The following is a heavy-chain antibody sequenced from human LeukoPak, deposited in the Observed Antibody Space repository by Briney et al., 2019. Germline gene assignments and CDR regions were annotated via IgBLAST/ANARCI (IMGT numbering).Heavy chain of an antibody. CDR3: ARDEGSSWYGCLDY. J-gene: IGHJ4*02. V-gene: IGHV1-3*01. CDR2: INAGNGNT. CDR1: GYTFTSYA. Sequence: ASAKVSCKASGYTFTSYAMHWVRQAPGQRLEWMGWINAGNGNTKYSQKFQGRVTITRDTSASTAYMELSSLRSEDTAVYYCARDEGSSWYGCLDYWGQGTLVTVSS. D-gene: IGHD6-13*01.